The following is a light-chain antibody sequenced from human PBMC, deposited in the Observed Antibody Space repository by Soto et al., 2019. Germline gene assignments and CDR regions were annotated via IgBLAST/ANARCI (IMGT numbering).Light chain of an antibody. J-gene: IGKJ3*01. V-gene: IGKV1-39*01. Sequence: DIQMTQSPSSLSASVRDRITVTCRASQSICSHLNGYRQKPGKAPNLLIYGASKLQSGVPSRFSGSGTGTDLTHTISSLQPDDFATYYCQQPYSTPFTFSPGTIEDIK. CDR1: QSICSH. CDR2: GAS. CDR3: QQPYSTPFT.